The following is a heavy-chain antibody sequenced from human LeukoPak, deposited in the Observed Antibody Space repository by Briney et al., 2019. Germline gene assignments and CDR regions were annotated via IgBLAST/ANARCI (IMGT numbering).Heavy chain of an antibody. D-gene: IGHD3-22*01. CDR3: ARDLSSSGDSVDY. CDR1: GYTFTGYY. Sequence: ASVKVSCKASGYTFTGYYMHWVRQAPGQGLEWMGWINPNSGGTNYAQKFQGRVTMTRDTSISTAYMELSRLKSDDTAVYYCARDLSSSGDSVDYWGQGTLVTVSS. V-gene: IGHV1-2*02. CDR2: INPNSGGT. J-gene: IGHJ4*02.